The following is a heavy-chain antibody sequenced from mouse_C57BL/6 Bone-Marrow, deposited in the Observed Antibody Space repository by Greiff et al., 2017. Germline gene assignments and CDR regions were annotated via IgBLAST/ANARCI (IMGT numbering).Heavy chain of an antibody. Sequence: VQLQQSGAELARPGASVKLSCKASGYTFTSYGISWVKQRTGQGLEWIGEIYPRSGNTYYNEKFKGKATLTADKSSSHAFMELRSLTSEDSAVYFCARWNYYGSSYWYFDVWGTGTTVTVSS. V-gene: IGHV1-81*01. D-gene: IGHD1-1*01. CDR2: IYPRSGNT. CDR3: ARWNYYGSSYWYFDV. J-gene: IGHJ1*03. CDR1: GYTFTSYG.